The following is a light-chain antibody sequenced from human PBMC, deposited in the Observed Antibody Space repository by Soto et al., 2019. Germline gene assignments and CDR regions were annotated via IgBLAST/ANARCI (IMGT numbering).Light chain of an antibody. Sequence: DIVLTQSPGTLSFSPGDRATLSCRASQIITNNLLAWYQHRPGQAPRLLIYGTSSRAAGIPDRFTGSGSGTDFTLTIKRLEPDDFPVYYCQQYGTSPYTFGQGARLDFK. CDR3: QQYGTSPYT. CDR2: GTS. CDR1: QIITNNL. J-gene: IGKJ2*01. V-gene: IGKV3-20*01.